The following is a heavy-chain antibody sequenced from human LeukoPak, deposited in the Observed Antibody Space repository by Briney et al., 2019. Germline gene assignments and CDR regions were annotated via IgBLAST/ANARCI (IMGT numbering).Heavy chain of an antibody. CDR3: AREDVAAAGPSYYHYYMDV. CDR1: GFTFSDYY. D-gene: IGHD6-13*01. Sequence: GGSLRLSCAASGFTFSDYYMSWIRQAPGRGLEWVSYISSSGSTIYYADSVKGRFTISRDNAKNSLYLQMNSLRAEDTAVYYCAREDVAAAGPSYYHYYMDVWGKGTTVTVSS. V-gene: IGHV3-11*01. CDR2: ISSSGSTI. J-gene: IGHJ6*03.